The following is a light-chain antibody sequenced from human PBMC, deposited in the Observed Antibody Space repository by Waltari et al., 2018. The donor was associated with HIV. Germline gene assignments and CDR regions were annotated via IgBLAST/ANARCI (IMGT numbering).Light chain of an antibody. CDR1: QSVSSY. Sequence: EIVLTQSPAALSLSPGERATLSCRASQSVSSYLAWYQQKPGQAPRLRISGASSRATGIPARFSGSGSGTDFTLTISSLEPGDFGVYYCQQRSNWPITFGQGTRLEIK. J-gene: IGKJ5*01. V-gene: IGKV3-11*01. CDR3: QQRSNWPIT. CDR2: GAS.